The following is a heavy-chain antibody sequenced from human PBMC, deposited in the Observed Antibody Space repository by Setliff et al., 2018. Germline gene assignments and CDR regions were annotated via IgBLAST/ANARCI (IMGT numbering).Heavy chain of an antibody. V-gene: IGHV3-30*02. CDR3: AKGLKSSGPDWYFDY. D-gene: IGHD3-22*01. CDR2: IRYNGSNK. CDR1: GFTFSSLW. Sequence: VGSLRLSCSASGFTFSSLWMAWVRQAPGKGLECVAFIRYNGSNKYYADSVKGRFTISRDNSKNTLYLQMNSLRAEDTAVYYCAKGLKSSGPDWYFDYWGPGTLVTVSS. J-gene: IGHJ4*02.